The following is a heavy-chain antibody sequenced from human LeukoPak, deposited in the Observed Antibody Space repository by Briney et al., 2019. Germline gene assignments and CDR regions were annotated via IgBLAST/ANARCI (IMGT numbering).Heavy chain of an antibody. Sequence: PGGSLRLSCAASGFTFDDYTMHWVRQAPGKGLEWVSLISWDGGSTYYADSVKGRFTISRDNSKNSLYLQMNSLRTEDTALYYCAKDTRRDGYSFDYWGQGTLVTVSS. D-gene: IGHD5-24*01. J-gene: IGHJ4*02. CDR3: AKDTRRDGYSFDY. CDR1: GFTFDDYT. CDR2: ISWDGGST. V-gene: IGHV3-43*01.